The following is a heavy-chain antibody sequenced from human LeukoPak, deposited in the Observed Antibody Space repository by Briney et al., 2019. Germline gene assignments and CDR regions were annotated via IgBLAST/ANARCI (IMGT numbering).Heavy chain of an antibody. CDR1: GFTFRSYW. J-gene: IGHJ4*02. Sequence: GGSLRLSCAASGFTFRSYWMSWVRQAPGKGLEWVANINQGGSVQYYIDSVKGRFTISRDNAKNSLYVQMNSLRDDDTAVYYCDRVEYSGWNLEYWGQGTLVPVSS. CDR2: INQGGSVQ. D-gene: IGHD5-12*01. V-gene: IGHV3-7*01. CDR3: DRVEYSGWNLEY.